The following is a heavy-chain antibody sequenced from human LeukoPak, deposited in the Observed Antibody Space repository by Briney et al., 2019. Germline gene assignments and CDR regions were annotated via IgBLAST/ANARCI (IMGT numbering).Heavy chain of an antibody. CDR3: ARGGYSGYDWVDY. D-gene: IGHD5-12*01. Sequence: GGSLRLSCAASGFTFSDYYMSWTRQAPGKGLEWVSYISSSSSYTNYADSVKGRFTISRDNAKNSLYLQVNSLRAEDTAVYYCARGGYSGYDWVDYWGQGTLVTVSS. CDR2: ISSSSSYT. J-gene: IGHJ4*02. CDR1: GFTFSDYY. V-gene: IGHV3-11*05.